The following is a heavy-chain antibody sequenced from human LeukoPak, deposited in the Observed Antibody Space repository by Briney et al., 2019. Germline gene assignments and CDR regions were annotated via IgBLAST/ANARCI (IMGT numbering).Heavy chain of an antibody. CDR1: GFIFSNYA. CDR3: AESAGGGVAPNSFIDP. J-gene: IGHJ5*01. D-gene: IGHD2-15*01. CDR2: ITGSGGTT. Sequence: PGGSLRLSCEASGFIFSNYAMSWVRQLPGRRLEWVSAITGSGGTTYYADSVKGRFTMSRDNSKNTLYLQMSSLIAEDTAVYFFAESAGGGVAPNSFIDPWGQGTLVTVSS. V-gene: IGHV3-23*01.